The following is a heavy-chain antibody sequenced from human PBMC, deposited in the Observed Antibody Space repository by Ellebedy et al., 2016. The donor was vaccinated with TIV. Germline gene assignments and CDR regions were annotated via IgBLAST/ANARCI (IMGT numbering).Heavy chain of an antibody. CDR1: AGSITNYW. CDR2: VSRSGGT. J-gene: IGHJ4*02. V-gene: IGHV4-59*01. Sequence: SETLSLTCTVSAGSITNYWWSWIRQPPGQGLEWIGHVSRSGGTTYNPSLKGRITISMDTSINQFSLKLSSVTASDTALYYCARFSFDRGGFYFGYWGQGILVTVSS. CDR3: ARFSFDRGGFYFGY. D-gene: IGHD3-22*01.